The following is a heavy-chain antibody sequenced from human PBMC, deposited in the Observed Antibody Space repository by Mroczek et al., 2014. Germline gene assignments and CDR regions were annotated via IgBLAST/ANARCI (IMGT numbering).Heavy chain of an antibody. CDR1: GGSISSGSYY. D-gene: IGHD6-19*01. Sequence: QVQLQESGPGLVKPSQTLSLTCTVSGGSISSGSYYWSWIRQPAGKGLEWIGRIYTSGSTNYNPSLKSRVTISVDTSKNQFSLKLSSVTAADTAVYYCARVVAVAGTYYFDYWGQGTLVTVSS. V-gene: IGHV4-61*02. CDR2: IYTSGST. CDR3: ARVVAVAGTYYFDY. J-gene: IGHJ4*02.